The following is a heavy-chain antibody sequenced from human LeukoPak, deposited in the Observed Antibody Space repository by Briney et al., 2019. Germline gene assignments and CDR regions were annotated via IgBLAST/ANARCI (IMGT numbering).Heavy chain of an antibody. J-gene: IGHJ5*02. CDR3: ARVIYCSGGSCYDGAWFDP. D-gene: IGHD2-15*01. Sequence: SETLSLTCAVSGYSISSGYYWGWIRQPPGKGLEWIGSIYQSGSTYYNPSLKSRVTISVDTSKNQFSLKLISVTAADTAAYYCARVIYCSGGSCYDGAWFDPWGQGTLVTVSS. V-gene: IGHV4-38-2*01. CDR2: IYQSGST. CDR1: GYSISSGYY.